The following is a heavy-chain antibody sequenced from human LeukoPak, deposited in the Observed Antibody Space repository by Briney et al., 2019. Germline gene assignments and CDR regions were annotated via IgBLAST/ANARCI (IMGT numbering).Heavy chain of an antibody. CDR3: ARRPSKYYDILTGHYRSEFDH. V-gene: IGHV1-8*02. Sequence: GASVKVSCKASGYTFTSYDINWVRQATGQGLEWMGWMNPNSGNTGYAQKFQGRVTMTRNTSISTAYMELSSLRSEDTAVYYCARRPSKYYDILTGHYRSEFDHWGQGTLVTVSS. CDR1: GYTFTSYD. J-gene: IGHJ4*02. D-gene: IGHD3-9*01. CDR2: MNPNSGNT.